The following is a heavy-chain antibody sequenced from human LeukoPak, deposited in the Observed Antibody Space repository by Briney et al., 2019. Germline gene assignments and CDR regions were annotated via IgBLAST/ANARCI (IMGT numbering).Heavy chain of an antibody. CDR2: ISSSGSTI. Sequence: PGGSLRPSCAASGVTLSDYYMSWVRQAPGKGLEWVSYISSSGSTIYYADSVKGRFTISRDNAKNSLYLQMNTLTSEDTAVYYRASRDTSQSYFDYWVQGTLVTVSS. D-gene: IGHD5-18*01. J-gene: IGHJ4*02. V-gene: IGHV3-11*04. CDR3: ASRDTSQSYFDY. CDR1: GVTLSDYY.